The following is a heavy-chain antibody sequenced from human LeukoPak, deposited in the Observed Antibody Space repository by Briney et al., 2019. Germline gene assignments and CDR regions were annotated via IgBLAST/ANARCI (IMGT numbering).Heavy chain of an antibody. J-gene: IGHJ4*02. D-gene: IGHD6-19*01. V-gene: IGHV3-23*01. Sequence: GGSLRLSCVTSGFAFNKFALSWVRQAPGKGLEWVSSITGANTPYYAGSVKGRFTISRDYSRTTLYLQMNSLRVNDTAIYYCAKGNLRSVWYGIYFDYWGQGTLATVSS. CDR1: GFAFNKFA. CDR3: AKGNLRSVWYGIYFDY. CDR2: ITGANTP.